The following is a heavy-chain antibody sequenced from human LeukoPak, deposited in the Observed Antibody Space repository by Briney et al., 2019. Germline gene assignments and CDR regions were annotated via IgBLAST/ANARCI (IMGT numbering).Heavy chain of an antibody. Sequence: GASVKVSCKASGYTFTSYYMHWVRQAPGQGLEWMGIINPSGGSTSYAQKFQGRVTMTRDTSTSTVYMELSSLRSEDTAVYYCARDLDLYGGNVNYFDYWGQGTLVTVSS. J-gene: IGHJ4*02. V-gene: IGHV1-46*01. CDR3: ARDLDLYGGNVNYFDY. CDR2: INPSGGST. CDR1: GYTFTSYY. D-gene: IGHD5-12*01.